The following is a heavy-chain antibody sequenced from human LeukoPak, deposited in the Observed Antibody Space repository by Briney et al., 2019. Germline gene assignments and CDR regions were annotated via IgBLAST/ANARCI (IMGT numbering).Heavy chain of an antibody. CDR3: ARVRIVVVPAASYYFDY. D-gene: IGHD2-2*01. Sequence: PGGSLRLSCAASGFTFSSYSMNWVRQAPGKGLEWVSSISSSSSYIYYADSVKGRFTISRDNAKNSLYLQMNSLRAEDTAVYYCARVRIVVVPAASYYFDYWGQGTLVTVSS. CDR1: GFTFSSYS. V-gene: IGHV3-21*01. CDR2: ISSSSSYI. J-gene: IGHJ4*02.